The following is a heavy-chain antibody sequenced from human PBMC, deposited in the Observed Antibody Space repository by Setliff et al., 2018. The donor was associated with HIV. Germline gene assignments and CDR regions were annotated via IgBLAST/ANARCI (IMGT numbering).Heavy chain of an antibody. Sequence: ASVKVSCKAFGYSFTAYQINWVRQATGQALEWMAWMNPSTGEVGYAQKFQGRLAMTRDSSANIAYMELRGLRSEDTSIYYCARPSHVYGDNGPLGYWGQGTPVTVSS. J-gene: IGHJ4*02. D-gene: IGHD2-21*01. V-gene: IGHV1-8*01. CDR1: GYSFTAYQ. CDR3: ARPSHVYGDNGPLGY. CDR2: MNPSTGEV.